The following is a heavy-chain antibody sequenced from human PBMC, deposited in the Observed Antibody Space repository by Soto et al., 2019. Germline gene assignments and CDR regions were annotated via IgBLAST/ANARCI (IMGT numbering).Heavy chain of an antibody. V-gene: IGHV3-23*01. J-gene: IGHJ3*02. CDR1: GFTFSSYA. CDR3: AKDPLYSNDAFDI. CDR2: ISGSGGST. D-gene: IGHD4-4*01. Sequence: GGSLRLSCAASGFTFSSYAMSWVRQAPGKGLEWVSAISGSGGSTYYADSVKGRFTISRDNSKNTLYLQMNSLRAEDTAVYYWAKDPLYSNDAFDIWGQGTMVTVSS.